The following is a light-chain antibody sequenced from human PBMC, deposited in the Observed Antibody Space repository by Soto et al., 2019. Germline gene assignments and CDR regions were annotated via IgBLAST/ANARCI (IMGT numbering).Light chain of an antibody. CDR1: SSNIGAGYD. Sequence: QSALTQPASVSGSPGQSITISCSGSSSNIGAGYDVNWYRQLPGTAPKLLIFGNSDRPSGVPDRFSGSKSGTSASLAITGLQAEDEAHYFCQSYDRSLRTYVFGTATKVTVL. CDR3: QSYDRSLRTYV. J-gene: IGLJ1*01. CDR2: GNS. V-gene: IGLV1-40*01.